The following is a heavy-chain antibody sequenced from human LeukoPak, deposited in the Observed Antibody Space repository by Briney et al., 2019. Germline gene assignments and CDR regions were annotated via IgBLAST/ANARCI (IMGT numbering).Heavy chain of an antibody. Sequence: GRSLRLSCAASGFTFSSYGMHWVRQAPGKGLEWGAVISYDGSNKYYADSVKGRFTISRDNSKNALYLQMNSLRAADTAVYYCAKETGNSFDYWGQGTLVTVSS. V-gene: IGHV3-30*18. CDR1: GFTFSSYG. D-gene: IGHD7-27*01. J-gene: IGHJ4*02. CDR3: AKETGNSFDY. CDR2: ISYDGSNK.